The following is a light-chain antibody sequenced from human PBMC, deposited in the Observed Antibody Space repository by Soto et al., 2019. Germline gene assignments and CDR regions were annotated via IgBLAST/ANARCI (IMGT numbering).Light chain of an antibody. CDR2: DAS. Sequence: DIQMTQSPSSLSASVGDRVTITCLASQTISTYLNWYQQKPAKAPRLLIYDASSLLSGVPSRFSGSGSGTDFTLTIASLQPEDFSTYYCQQSDSTPYTFGQGTKVDIK. J-gene: IGKJ2*01. CDR3: QQSDSTPYT. CDR1: QTISTY. V-gene: IGKV1-39*01.